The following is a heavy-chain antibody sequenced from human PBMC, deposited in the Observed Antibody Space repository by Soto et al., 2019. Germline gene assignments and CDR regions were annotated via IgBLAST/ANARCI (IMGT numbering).Heavy chain of an antibody. CDR1: GGSISSSSYY. Sequence: SETLSLTCTVSGGSISSSSYYWGWIRQPPGKGLEWIGSIYYSGSTYYNPSLKSRVTISVDTSKNQFSLKLSSVTAADTAVYYCARCDIVVVVAANNLPGEEYFQHWGQGTLVTVSS. D-gene: IGHD2-15*01. CDR2: IYYSGST. CDR3: ARCDIVVVVAANNLPGEEYFQH. V-gene: IGHV4-39*01. J-gene: IGHJ1*01.